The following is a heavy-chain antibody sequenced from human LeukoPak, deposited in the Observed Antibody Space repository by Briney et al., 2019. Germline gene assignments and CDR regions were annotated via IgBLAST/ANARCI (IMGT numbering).Heavy chain of an antibody. V-gene: IGHV4-39*07. J-gene: IGHJ4*02. CDR2: IYYSGST. CDR1: GGSISSTSNY. Sequence: PSETLSLTCTVSGGSISSTSNYWGWIRQPPGEGLEWIGSIYYSGSTYYNPSLKSRVTISVDTSKNQFSLKLSSVTAADTAVYYCARYGDSSGYPIGKGFDYWGQGTLVTVSS. CDR3: ARYGDSSGYPIGKGFDY. D-gene: IGHD3-22*01.